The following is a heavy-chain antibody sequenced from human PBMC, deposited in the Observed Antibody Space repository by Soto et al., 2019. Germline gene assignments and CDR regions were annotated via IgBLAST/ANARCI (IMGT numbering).Heavy chain of an antibody. CDR3: ASLPNYDFWSAYFDY. J-gene: IGHJ4*02. Sequence: GGSLRLSCAASGFTFSSYAMHWVRQAPGKGLEWVAVISYDGSNKYYADSVKGRFTISRDNSKNTLYLQMNSLRAEDTAVYYCASLPNYDFWSAYFDYWGQGT. CDR1: GFTFSSYA. CDR2: ISYDGSNK. D-gene: IGHD3-3*01. V-gene: IGHV3-30-3*01.